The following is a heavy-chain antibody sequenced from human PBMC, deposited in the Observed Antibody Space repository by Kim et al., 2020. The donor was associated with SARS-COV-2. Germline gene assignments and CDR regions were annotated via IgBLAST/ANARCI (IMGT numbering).Heavy chain of an antibody. V-gene: IGHV4-4*02. J-gene: IGHJ4*02. CDR2: IYHSGST. D-gene: IGHD6-19*01. CDR1: GGSISSSNW. CDR3: ASIGYSSGWSPVAVPENFDY. Sequence: SETLSLTCAVSGGSISSSNWWSWVRQPPGKGLEWIGEIYHSGSTNYNPSLKSRVTISVDKSKNQFSLKLSSVTAADTAVYYCASIGYSSGWSPVAVPENFDYWGQGTLVTVSS.